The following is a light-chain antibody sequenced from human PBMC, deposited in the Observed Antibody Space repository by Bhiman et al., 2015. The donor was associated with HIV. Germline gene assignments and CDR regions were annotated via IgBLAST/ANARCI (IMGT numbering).Light chain of an antibody. CDR3: QVWDSSSDHVV. CDR2: GDN. J-gene: IGLJ2*01. V-gene: IGLV3-19*01. Sequence: SSELTQDPAVSVAWGETVTITCQGDGLRAFYAGWYQQRPGQAPVLVAYGDNKRPSGIPDRFSGSNSGNTATLTISRVEAGDEADYYCQVWDSSSDHVVFGGGTKLTVL. CDR1: GLRAFY.